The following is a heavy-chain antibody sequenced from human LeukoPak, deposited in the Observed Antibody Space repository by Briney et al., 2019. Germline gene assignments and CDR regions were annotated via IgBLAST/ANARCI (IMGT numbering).Heavy chain of an antibody. D-gene: IGHD3-22*01. CDR2: IYHSGST. Sequence: PSETLSLTCTVSGGSISSYYWSWIRQPPGKGLEWIGSIYHSGSTYYNPSLKSRVTISVDTSKNQFSLKLSSVTAADTAVYYCARAPKYYYDSSGTGDAFDIWGQGTMVTVSS. CDR3: ARAPKYYYDSSGTGDAFDI. J-gene: IGHJ3*02. CDR1: GGSISSYY. V-gene: IGHV4-38-2*02.